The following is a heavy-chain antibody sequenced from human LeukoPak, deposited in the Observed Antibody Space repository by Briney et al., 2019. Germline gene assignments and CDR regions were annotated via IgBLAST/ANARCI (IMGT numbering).Heavy chain of an antibody. V-gene: IGHV4-4*02. CDR3: ASTTHYYYDSSGYYDY. CDR1: GGSISSSNW. Sequence: SETLSLTCAVSGGSISSSNWWSWVRQPPGKGLEWIGEIYHSGSTNYNPSLKSRVTISVDKSKNQFSLKLSSVTAADTAVYYCASTTHYYYDSSGYYDYWGQGTLVTVSS. CDR2: IYHSGST. J-gene: IGHJ4*02. D-gene: IGHD3-22*01.